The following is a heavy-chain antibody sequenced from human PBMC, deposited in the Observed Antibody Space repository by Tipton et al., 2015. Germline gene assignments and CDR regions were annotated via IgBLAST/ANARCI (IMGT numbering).Heavy chain of an antibody. CDR3: ARDRAWGFDY. D-gene: IGHD7-27*01. CDR2: FFHSGNT. CDR1: GYSISSGYY. V-gene: IGHV4-38-2*02. Sequence: TLSLTCDVSGYSISSGYYWSWIRQPPGKGLEWIGSFFHSGNTFHNPSLRSRVIISVDTSKNQFSLTVTSVTAADTAVYYCARDRAWGFDYWGQGTLVTVSS. J-gene: IGHJ4*02.